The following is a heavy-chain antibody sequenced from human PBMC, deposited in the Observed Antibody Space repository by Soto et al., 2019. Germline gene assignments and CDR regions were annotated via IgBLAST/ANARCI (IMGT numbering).Heavy chain of an antibody. CDR2: TYYRSKWYN. J-gene: IGHJ5*02. V-gene: IGHV6-1*01. Sequence: SQTLSLTCAISGDSVSSNSAAWNWIRQSPSRGLEWLGRTYYRSKWYNDYAVSVKSRITINPDTSKNQFSLQLNSVTPEDTAVYYCARARAAPGIAAAGIFGENCFDPWGQGTLVTSPQ. CDR1: GDSVSSNSAA. D-gene: IGHD6-13*01. CDR3: ARARAAPGIAAAGIFGENCFDP.